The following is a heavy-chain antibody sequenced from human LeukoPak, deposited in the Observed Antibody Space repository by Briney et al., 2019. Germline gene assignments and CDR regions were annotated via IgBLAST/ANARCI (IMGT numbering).Heavy chain of an antibody. D-gene: IGHD3-9*01. CDR3: TRPYYDYLTGYYSDY. CDR1: GFTISNYP. Sequence: GGSLRLSCTTSGFTISNYPMSWVRQAPGKGLEWLALLGSTAYGGTTKYAASVKGRFTISRDDSKSIAYLQMNSLKTEDTAVYYCTRPYYDYLTGYYSDYWGQGTLVTVSS. J-gene: IGHJ4*02. V-gene: IGHV3-49*04. CDR2: LGSTAYGGTT.